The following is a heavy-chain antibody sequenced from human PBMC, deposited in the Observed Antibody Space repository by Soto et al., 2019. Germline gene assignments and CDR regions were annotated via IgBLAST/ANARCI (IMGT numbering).Heavy chain of an antibody. J-gene: IGHJ4*02. CDR2: ISGSGGST. V-gene: IGHV3-23*01. D-gene: IGHD1-26*01. CDR1: GFTFSSYA. CDR3: AKEGGLSGSYYISSSYYFDY. Sequence: GGFLRLSCAASGFTFSSYAMSWVRQAPGKGLEWVSAISGSGGSTYCADSVKGRFTISRDNAKNSLYLQMNSLRAEDTSVYYCAKEGGLSGSYYISSSYYFDYWGQGTLVTV.